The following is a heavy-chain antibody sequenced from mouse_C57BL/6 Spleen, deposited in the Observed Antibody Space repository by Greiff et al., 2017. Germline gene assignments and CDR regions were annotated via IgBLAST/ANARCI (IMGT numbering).Heavy chain of an antibody. CDR2: ISYDGSN. D-gene: IGHD2-4*01. CDR1: GYSITSGYY. J-gene: IGHJ2*01. V-gene: IGHV3-6*01. CDR3: ARFYHEGY. Sequence: QSGPGLVKPSQSLSLTCSVTGYSITSGYYWNWIRQFPGNQLEWMGYISYDGSNNYNPSLKNRISITRDTSKNQFFLKLNSVTTEDTATYYCARFYHEGYWGQGTTLTVSS.